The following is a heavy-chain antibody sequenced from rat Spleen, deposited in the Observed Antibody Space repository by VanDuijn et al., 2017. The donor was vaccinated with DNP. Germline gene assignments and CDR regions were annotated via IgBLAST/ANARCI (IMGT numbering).Heavy chain of an antibody. D-gene: IGHD1-5*01. CDR2: ISPSGGST. Sequence: EVQLVESGGDLVQPGRSLKLSCLASGFTFNNYWMTWFRQVPTKGLEWVASISPSGGSTYYRDSVKGRFTISRDDARSTVYLQMDSLRSEDTATYYCATHNIGTTSYDMEAWGQGTSVTVSS. V-gene: IGHV5-25*01. CDR1: GFTFNNYW. CDR3: ATHNIGTTSYDMEA. J-gene: IGHJ4*01.